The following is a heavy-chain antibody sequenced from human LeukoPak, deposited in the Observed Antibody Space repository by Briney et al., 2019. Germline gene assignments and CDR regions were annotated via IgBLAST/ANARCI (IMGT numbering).Heavy chain of an antibody. D-gene: IGHD4-17*01. J-gene: IGHJ3*02. Sequence: GASVKVSCKTSGYAFTTYDINWVRQATGQGLEWMGYMNPNSGRGEYAQKFQGRVTITTDTSSSTAYMELSGLTSEDTAVYYCTRELRRDEIWGQGTLVTVSS. CDR2: MNPNSGRG. V-gene: IGHV1-8*03. CDR3: TRELRRDEI. CDR1: GYAFTTYD.